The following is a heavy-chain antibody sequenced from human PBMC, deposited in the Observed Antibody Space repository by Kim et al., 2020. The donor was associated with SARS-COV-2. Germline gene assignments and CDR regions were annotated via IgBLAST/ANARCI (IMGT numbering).Heavy chain of an antibody. CDR1: GYSFTSYW. D-gene: IGHD3-10*01. J-gene: IGHJ5*02. Sequence: GESLKISCKGSGYSFTSYWIGWVRQMPGKGLEWMGIIYPGDSDTRYSPSFQGQVTISADKSISTAYLQWSSLKASDTAMYYCARVRRSGSYDGWFDPWGQGALVTVSS. CDR2: IYPGDSDT. V-gene: IGHV5-51*01. CDR3: ARVRRSGSYDGWFDP.